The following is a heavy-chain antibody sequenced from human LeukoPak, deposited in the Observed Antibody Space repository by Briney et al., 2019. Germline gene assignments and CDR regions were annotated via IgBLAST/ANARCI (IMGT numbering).Heavy chain of an antibody. CDR1: GGSISSSNW. V-gene: IGHV4-4*02. D-gene: IGHD3-22*01. CDR3: ARSHYYDSSGYSFDY. J-gene: IGHJ4*02. Sequence: SETLSLTCAVSGGSISSSNWWSWVRQPPGKGLEWIGEISQTGSTNYNPSLKSRVTMSVDKSRNQFSLKLSSVTAADTAVYYCARSHYYDSSGYSFDYWGQGTLVTVSS. CDR2: ISQTGST.